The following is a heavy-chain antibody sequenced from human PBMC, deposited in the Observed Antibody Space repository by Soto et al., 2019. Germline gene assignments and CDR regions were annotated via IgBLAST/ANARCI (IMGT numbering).Heavy chain of an antibody. Sequence: EVQLLESGGGLVQPGGSLRLSCAASGFTFSSYAMSWVRQAPGKGLEWVSAISGSGGSTYYADSVKGRFTISRDNSKNTLYLQMNSLRAEDTAVYYCAKGAWGFLETTVGYEYFQHWGQGTLVTVSS. CDR2: ISGSGGST. J-gene: IGHJ1*01. CDR3: AKGAWGFLETTVGYEYFQH. D-gene: IGHD4-17*01. CDR1: GFTFSSYA. V-gene: IGHV3-23*01.